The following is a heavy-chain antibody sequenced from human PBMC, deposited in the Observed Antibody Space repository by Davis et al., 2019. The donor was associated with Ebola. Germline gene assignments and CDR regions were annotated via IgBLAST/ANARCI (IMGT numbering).Heavy chain of an antibody. CDR3: ARHQNVWYYFDH. D-gene: IGHD2-8*02. V-gene: IGHV4-59*08. CDR1: GGSINYHY. J-gene: IGHJ4*02. Sequence: MPSETLSLTCNVSGGSINYHYWSWVRQPPGKGLEWIGYIYYSGSTNYNPSLKSRVTISLATSKNQFSLHLNSVTPEDTAVYYCARHQNVWYYFDHWGQGTLVTASS. CDR2: IYYSGST.